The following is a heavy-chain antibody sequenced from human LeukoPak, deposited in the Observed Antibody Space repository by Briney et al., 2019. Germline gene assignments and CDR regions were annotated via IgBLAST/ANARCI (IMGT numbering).Heavy chain of an antibody. CDR1: GFTFGDYG. CDR2: INWNGGST. CDR3: ARNIAVAGTFYYGMDV. V-gene: IGHV3-20*01. J-gene: IGHJ6*02. Sequence: PGGSLRLSCAASGFTFGDYGMSWVRQAPGKGLEWVSGINWNGGSTGYADSVKGRFTISRDNAKNSLYLQMNSLRAEDTALYHCARNIAVAGTFYYGMDVWGQGTTVTVSS. D-gene: IGHD6-19*01.